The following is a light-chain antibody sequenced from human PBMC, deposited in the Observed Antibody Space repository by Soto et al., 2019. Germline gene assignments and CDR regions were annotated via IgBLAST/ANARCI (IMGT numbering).Light chain of an antibody. V-gene: IGLV2-23*02. Sequence: QSALTQPASVSGSPGQSITISCTGTSSDVGSYNLVSWCQQHPGKAPKLMIYEVSKRPSGVSNRFSGSKSGNTASLTISGLQAEDEADYYCCSYAGSSTHYVFGTGTKLTVL. CDR1: SSDVGSYNL. CDR3: CSYAGSSTHYV. J-gene: IGLJ1*01. CDR2: EVS.